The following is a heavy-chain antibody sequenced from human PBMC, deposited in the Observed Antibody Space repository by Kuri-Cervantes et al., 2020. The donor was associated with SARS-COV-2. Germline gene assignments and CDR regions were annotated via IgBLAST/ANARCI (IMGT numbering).Heavy chain of an antibody. CDR2: ISGSGGST. J-gene: IGHJ3*02. D-gene: IGHD1-26*01. Sequence: GGSLRLSCAASGFTFSSYAMSWVRQAPGKGLEWVSAISGSGGSTYYADSVKGRFTISRDNAKNSLYLQINSLRAEDTAVYYCAREGELRAFDIWGQGTMVTVSS. V-gene: IGHV3-23*01. CDR1: GFTFSSYA. CDR3: AREGELRAFDI.